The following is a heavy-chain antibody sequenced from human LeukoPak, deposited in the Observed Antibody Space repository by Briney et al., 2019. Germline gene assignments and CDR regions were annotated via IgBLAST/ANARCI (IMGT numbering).Heavy chain of an antibody. CDR2: ISGSGGST. CDR1: GFTFSSYG. V-gene: IGHV3-23*01. D-gene: IGHD3-3*01. J-gene: IGHJ4*02. CDR3: AKAPVLEWLLSSFMDC. Sequence: PGGSLRLSCAASGFTFSSYGMHWVRQAPGKGLEWVSAISGSGGSTYYADSVKGRFTISRDNSKNTLYLQMNSLRAEDTAVYYCAKAPVLEWLLSSFMDCWGQGTLVTVSS.